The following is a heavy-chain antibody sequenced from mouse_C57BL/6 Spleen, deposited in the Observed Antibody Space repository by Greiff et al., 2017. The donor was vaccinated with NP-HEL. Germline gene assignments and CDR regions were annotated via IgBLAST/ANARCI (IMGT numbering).Heavy chain of an antibody. V-gene: IGHV1-82*01. CDR2: IYPGDGDT. D-gene: IGHD3-1*01. CDR1: GYAFSSSW. CDR3: ARSGDSDY. J-gene: IGHJ2*01. Sequence: QVQLQQSGPELVKPGASVKISCKASGYAFSSSWMNWVKQRPGKGLEWIGRIYPGDGDTNYNGKFKGKATLTADKSSSTAYMQLSSLTSEDSAVYFCARSGDSDYRGQGTTLTVSS.